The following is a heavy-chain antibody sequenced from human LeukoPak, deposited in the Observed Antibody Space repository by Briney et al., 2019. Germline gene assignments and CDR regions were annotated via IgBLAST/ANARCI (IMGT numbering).Heavy chain of an antibody. CDR3: AKGVKHIVVVTAQHYFDY. CDR1: GFTFSSYS. V-gene: IGHV3-30*02. CDR2: IRSDGSNK. D-gene: IGHD2-21*02. Sequence: PGGSLRLSCAASGFTFSSYSMHWVRQAPGKGLEWVAFIRSDGSNKYYADSVKGRFTISRDNSKNTLYLQMNSLRADDTAVYYCAKGVKHIVVVTAQHYFDYWGQGTLVTVSS. J-gene: IGHJ4*02.